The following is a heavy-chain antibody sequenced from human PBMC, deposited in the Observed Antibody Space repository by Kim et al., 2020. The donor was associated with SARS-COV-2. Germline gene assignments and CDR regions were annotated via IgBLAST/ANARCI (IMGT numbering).Heavy chain of an antibody. D-gene: IGHD1-20*01. CDR2: IYYSGST. V-gene: IGHV4-59*01. CDR3: ARDYSSRYNWNDVWFDP. J-gene: IGHJ5*02. Sequence: SETLSLTCTVSGGSISSYYWSWIRQPPGKGLEWIGYIYYSGSTNYNPSLKSRVTISVDTSKNQFSLKLSSVTAADTAVYYCARDYSSRYNWNDVWFDPWGQGTLVTVSS. CDR1: GGSISSYY.